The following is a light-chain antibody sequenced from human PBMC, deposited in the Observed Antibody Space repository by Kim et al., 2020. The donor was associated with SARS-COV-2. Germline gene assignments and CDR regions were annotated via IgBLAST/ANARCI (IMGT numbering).Light chain of an antibody. V-gene: IGLV3-25*03. Sequence: SYELTQPPSVSVSPGQTARITCSGDALPNQYAYWFQQKPGQAPVLVIYEDTERPSGIPERFSGSTSGTTVTLTISGVQAEDEADYYCQSSDSSDTFWVFGGETQLTVL. CDR1: ALPNQY. J-gene: IGLJ3*02. CDR3: QSSDSSDTFWV. CDR2: EDT.